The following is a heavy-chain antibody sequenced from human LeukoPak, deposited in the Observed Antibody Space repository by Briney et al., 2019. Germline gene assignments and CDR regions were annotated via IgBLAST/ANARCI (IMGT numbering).Heavy chain of an antibody. Sequence: GGSLRLSCAASGFTLSSYWMSWVRQAPGEGREWVAKIKQDGGEKYYVDSGKGRFPISRDNAKNPRYLQMNGWGAEGPAVYSVARGSSYVWGSNDDWGQGALVTVSS. V-gene: IGHV3-7*01. J-gene: IGHJ4*02. D-gene: IGHD3-16*01. CDR1: GFTLSSYW. CDR3: ARGSSYVWGSNDD. CDR2: IKQDGGEK.